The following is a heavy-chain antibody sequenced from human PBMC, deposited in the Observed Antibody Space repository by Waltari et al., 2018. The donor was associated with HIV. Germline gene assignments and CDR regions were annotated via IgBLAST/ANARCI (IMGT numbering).Heavy chain of an antibody. CDR1: GGSISSSSYY. J-gene: IGHJ3*02. CDR3: ARLSVAVAGTGWAFDI. Sequence: QLQLQESGPGLVKPSETLSLTCTVSGGSISSSSYYWGWIRQPPGKGLEWIGSIYYSGSTYYNPSLKSRVTISVDTSKNQFSLKLSSVTAADTAVYYCARLSVAVAGTGWAFDIWGQGTMVTVSS. V-gene: IGHV4-39*01. CDR2: IYYSGST. D-gene: IGHD6-19*01.